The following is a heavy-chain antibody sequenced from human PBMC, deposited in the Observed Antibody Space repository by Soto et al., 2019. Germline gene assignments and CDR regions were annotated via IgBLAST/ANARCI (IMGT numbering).Heavy chain of an antibody. CDR1: GFTFSSYS. CDR3: ARDERAYGADALDI. D-gene: IGHD4-17*01. Sequence: EVQLVESGGGLVQPGGSLRLSCAASGFTFSSYSMTWVRQAPGKGLAWVSYISSSGSTIYYADSVKGRFTISRDNAQNSLFLQMISLRAEDTAVYYCARDERAYGADALDIWCQGTMVTVSS. CDR2: ISSSGSTI. J-gene: IGHJ3*02. V-gene: IGHV3-48*01.